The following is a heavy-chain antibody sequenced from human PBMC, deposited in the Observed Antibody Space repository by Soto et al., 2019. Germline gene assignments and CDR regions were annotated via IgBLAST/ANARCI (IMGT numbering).Heavy chain of an antibody. CDR3: ARRGRFYYGMDV. CDR1: GFAFSSYA. CDR2: ISGGGDT. D-gene: IGHD3-16*01. V-gene: IGHV3-23*01. Sequence: GGSLRLSCAASGFAFSSYAMTWVRQAPGKGLEWVSAISGGGDTYYADSLKGRFTISRDNAKNTLYLQMNSLRAEDTAVYYCARRGRFYYGMDVWGQGTTVPVSS. J-gene: IGHJ6*02.